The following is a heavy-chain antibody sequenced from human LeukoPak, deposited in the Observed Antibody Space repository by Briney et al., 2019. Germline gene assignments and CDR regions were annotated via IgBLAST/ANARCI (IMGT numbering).Heavy chain of an antibody. Sequence: EASVKVSCKASGYTFTSYDINWVRQATGQGLEWMGRMNPNSGNTGYAQKFQGRVTMTRNTSISTAYMELSSLRSEDTAVYYCARHYGGNSELDYWGQGTLVTVSS. D-gene: IGHD4-23*01. CDR3: ARHYGGNSELDY. CDR2: MNPNSGNT. J-gene: IGHJ4*02. CDR1: GYTFTSYD. V-gene: IGHV1-8*01.